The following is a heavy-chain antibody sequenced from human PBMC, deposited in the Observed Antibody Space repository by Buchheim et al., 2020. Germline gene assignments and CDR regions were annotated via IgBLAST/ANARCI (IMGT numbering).Heavy chain of an antibody. CDR1: GGSISSSSYY. CDR3: ARRDYDFWSGYPFDY. CDR2: IYYSGST. D-gene: IGHD3-3*01. J-gene: IGHJ4*02. Sequence: QLQLQESGPGLVKPSETLSLTCTVSGGSISSSSYYWGWIRQPPGKGLEWIGSIYYSGSTYYNPSLKSRVTISVDTSKNQFSLKLSSVTAADTAVYYCARRDYDFWSGYPFDYWGQGIL. V-gene: IGHV4-39*01.